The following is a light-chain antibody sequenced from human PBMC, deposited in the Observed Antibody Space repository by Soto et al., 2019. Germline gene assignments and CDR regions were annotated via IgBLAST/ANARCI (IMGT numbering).Light chain of an antibody. CDR2: AAS. J-gene: IGKJ5*01. V-gene: IGKV1-16*01. CDR1: QGISSY. CDR3: QQYDTYPIT. Sequence: IRMTQSPSSLSASRGARVSVTFRASQGISSYLTWFQQKPGRAPKSVSYAASSLQSGVPSRFSGSGSGTDFTLTISSLHPEDFATYYCQQYDTYPITFGQGTRLEIK.